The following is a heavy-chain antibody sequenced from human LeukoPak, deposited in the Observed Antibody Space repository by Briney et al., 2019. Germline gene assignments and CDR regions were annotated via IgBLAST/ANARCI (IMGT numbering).Heavy chain of an antibody. J-gene: IGHJ4*02. D-gene: IGHD2-15*01. CDR1: EFTFSSYN. CDR3: TKDRYCSGGSCYNFDY. CDR2: ISSSSSYI. Sequence: GRSLRLSCAASEFTFSSYNMNWVRQAPGKGLEWVSSISSSSSYIYYADSVKGRFTISRDNAKNSLYLQMNSLRAEDTAVYYCTKDRYCSGGSCYNFDYWGQGTLVTVSS. V-gene: IGHV3-21*01.